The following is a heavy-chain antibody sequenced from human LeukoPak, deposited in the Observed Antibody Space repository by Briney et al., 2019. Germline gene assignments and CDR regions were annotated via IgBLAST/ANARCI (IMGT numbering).Heavy chain of an antibody. CDR3: ASGVNYFSY. Sequence: PGGSLRLPCAASGFTFSSYTMKWVRQAPGKGLEWVSSISSRSSYIFYADSVKGRFTISRDNAKKSLYLQMNSLRAEDTAVYYCASGVNYFSYWGQGTLVTVSS. V-gene: IGHV3-21*01. CDR1: GFTFSSYT. CDR2: ISSRSSYI. D-gene: IGHD3-3*01. J-gene: IGHJ4*02.